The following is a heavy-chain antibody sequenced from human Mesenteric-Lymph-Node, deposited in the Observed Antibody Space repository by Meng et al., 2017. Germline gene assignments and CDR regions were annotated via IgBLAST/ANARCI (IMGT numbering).Heavy chain of an antibody. Sequence: SVKVSCKASGGTFSSYTISWVRQAPGQGLEWMGRIIPILGIANYAQKFQGRVTITADKSTSTAYMELSSLRSEDTAVYYCARVKGIAAAGNPSYYFDYWGQGTLVTVSS. J-gene: IGHJ4*02. CDR1: GGTFSSYT. CDR2: IIPILGIA. CDR3: ARVKGIAAAGNPSYYFDY. V-gene: IGHV1-69*02. D-gene: IGHD6-13*01.